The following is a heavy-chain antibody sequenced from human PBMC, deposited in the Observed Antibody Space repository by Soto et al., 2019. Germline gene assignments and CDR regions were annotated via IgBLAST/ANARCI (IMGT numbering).Heavy chain of an antibody. CDR2: ISYDGSNK. V-gene: IGHV3-30*18. D-gene: IGHD3-3*01. J-gene: IGHJ6*02. Sequence: QVQLVESGGGVVQPERSLRLSCAASGFTFSSYGMHWVRQAPGKGLEWVAVISYDGSNKYYADSVKGRFTISRDKSKNPLYRQMNSMRAEVTAVYFCAKDGDFHYGMDVWGQGTTVTVSS. CDR1: GFTFSSYG. CDR3: AKDGDFHYGMDV.